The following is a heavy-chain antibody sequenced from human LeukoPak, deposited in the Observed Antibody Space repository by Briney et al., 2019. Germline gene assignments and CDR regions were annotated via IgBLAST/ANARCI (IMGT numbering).Heavy chain of an antibody. V-gene: IGHV3-30*02. CDR2: IRYDGNNK. CDR1: GFTFSNYG. Sequence: PGGSLRLSCAASGFTFSNYGMHWVRQAPGKVLDWVAFIRYDGNNKYYADSVKGRFTISRDNSKNSLYLQMNSLRAEDTAVYYCARDPPRGDYPFDYWGQGTLVTVSS. CDR3: ARDPPRGDYPFDY. J-gene: IGHJ4*02. D-gene: IGHD4-17*01.